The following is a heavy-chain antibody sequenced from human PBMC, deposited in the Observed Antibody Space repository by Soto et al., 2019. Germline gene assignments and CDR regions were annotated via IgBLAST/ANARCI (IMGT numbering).Heavy chain of an antibody. D-gene: IGHD6-13*01. V-gene: IGHV4-39*01. Sequence: WVRQAAGKGLEWIGNIYYSGNTFYNPSLKSRVTISVDTSKNQIYLHLSAVTAADTAIFYCASIAAPGTTHFDVWGQGTLVTVSS. J-gene: IGHJ4*02. CDR3: ASIAAPGTTHFDV. CDR2: IYYSGNT.